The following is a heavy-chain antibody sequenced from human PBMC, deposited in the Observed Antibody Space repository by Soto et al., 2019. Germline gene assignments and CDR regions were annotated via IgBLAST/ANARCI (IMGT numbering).Heavy chain of an antibody. CDR1: GYTFTSSG. CDR3: ARDTSNYFDY. J-gene: IGHJ4*02. D-gene: IGHD2-2*01. V-gene: IGHV1-18*01. Sequence: ASVKVSCNASGYTFTSSGISWVRQAPGQGLEWMGWISAYNGNTNYAQKLQGRVTMTTDTSTSTAYMELRSLRSGDTAVYYCARDTSNYFDYWRQLTLVTVPS. CDR2: ISAYNGNT.